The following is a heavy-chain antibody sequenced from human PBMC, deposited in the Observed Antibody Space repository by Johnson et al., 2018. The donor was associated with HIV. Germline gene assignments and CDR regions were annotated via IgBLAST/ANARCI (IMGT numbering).Heavy chain of an antibody. CDR3: WAGPGWYNWNKHDFDI. CDR1: GFTFSSYA. Sequence: QVQLVESGGGVVQPGGSLRLSCAASGFTFSSYAMHWVRQAPGKGLAWVAVLSYDGSNKYYADSVKGRFTISRDNSKSTLYLQMNSLRVADTAVYYCWAGPGWYNWNKHDFDIWGQGTMVTVSS. J-gene: IGHJ3*02. V-gene: IGHV3-30*04. D-gene: IGHD1-1*01. CDR2: LSYDGSNK.